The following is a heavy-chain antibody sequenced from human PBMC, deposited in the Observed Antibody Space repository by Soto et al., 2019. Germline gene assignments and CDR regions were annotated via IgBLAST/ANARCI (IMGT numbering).Heavy chain of an antibody. D-gene: IGHD6-19*01. CDR3: AKDGTKVGSSGLLDYYYGMDV. CDR1: GFTFSSYG. J-gene: IGHJ6*02. V-gene: IGHV3-30*18. CDR2: ISYDGSNK. Sequence: HPGGSLRLSCAASGFTFSSYGMHWVRQAPGKGLEWVAVISYDGSNKYYADSVKGRFTISRDNSKNTLYLQMNSLRAEDTAVYYCAKDGTKVGSSGLLDYYYGMDVWGQGTTVTV.